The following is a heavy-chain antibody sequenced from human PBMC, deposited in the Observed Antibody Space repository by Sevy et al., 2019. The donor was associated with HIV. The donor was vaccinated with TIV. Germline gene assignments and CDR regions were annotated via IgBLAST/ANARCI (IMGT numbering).Heavy chain of an antibody. CDR3: AAVAGTDISGYYFEY. V-gene: IGHV4-4*02. CDR1: GGSITGSYW. J-gene: IGHJ4*02. CDR2: MYHMGTT. Sequence: SETLSLTCAVSGGSITGSYWWSWVRQPPGKGLEWLGDMYHMGTTNYNPSLKSRVTISVDKSKNQFSLKVNSITAADTAVYYCAAVAGTDISGYYFEYWGQGTQVTVSS. D-gene: IGHD6-19*01.